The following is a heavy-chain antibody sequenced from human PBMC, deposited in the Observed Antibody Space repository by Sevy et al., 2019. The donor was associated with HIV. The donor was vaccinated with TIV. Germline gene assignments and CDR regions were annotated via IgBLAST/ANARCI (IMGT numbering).Heavy chain of an antibody. CDR3: ARDCSSTSCLWGLDV. J-gene: IGHJ6*02. Sequence: GGSLRLSCAASGFTFSRYWMSWVRQAPGKGLEWVANIKKDGSEKYYVDSVKGRFTISRDNAKNSLFLQMNSLRAEDTAVYYCARDCSSTSCLWGLDVWGQGTTATVSS. V-gene: IGHV3-7*03. CDR2: IKKDGSEK. D-gene: IGHD2-2*01. CDR1: GFTFSRYW.